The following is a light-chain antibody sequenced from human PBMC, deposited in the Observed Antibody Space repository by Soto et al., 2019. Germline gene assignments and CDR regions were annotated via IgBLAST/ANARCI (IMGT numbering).Light chain of an antibody. CDR3: AAWDDSLSGWV. J-gene: IGLJ3*02. V-gene: IGLV1-47*01. Sequence: QSALTQPPSASGTPGQRVTISCSGSSSNIGSNYVYWYQQLPGTAPKVFIYRNDQRPSGVPDRFSGSKSGTSASLAISGLRSEDEADYYCAAWDDSLSGWVFGGGTKVTVL. CDR2: RND. CDR1: SSNIGSNY.